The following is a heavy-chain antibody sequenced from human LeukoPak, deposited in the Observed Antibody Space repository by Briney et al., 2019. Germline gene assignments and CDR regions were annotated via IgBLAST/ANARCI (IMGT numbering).Heavy chain of an antibody. CDR1: GGTFSSYA. Sequence: SVKVSCKASGGTFSSYAISWVRQAPGQGLEWMGGIIPIFGTANYAQKFQGRVTITADESTSTAYMELSSLRSEDTAVYYCSRARVVTQYFDYWGQGTLVTVSS. V-gene: IGHV1-69*01. J-gene: IGHJ4*02. CDR3: SRARVVTQYFDY. D-gene: IGHD2-21*02. CDR2: IIPIFGTA.